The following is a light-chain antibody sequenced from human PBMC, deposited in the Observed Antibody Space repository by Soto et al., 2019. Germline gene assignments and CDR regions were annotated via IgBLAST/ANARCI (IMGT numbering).Light chain of an antibody. J-gene: IGKJ1*01. CDR2: GAS. Sequence: EIVLTQSPATLSLSPGERANLSCRASQSVTDYLAWYQQNPGQSPRLLIYGASNRATGIPARFSGSGSGTDFTLTISSLEPEDFAVYYCQQRSNWPSGTFGQGTKVEIK. CDR1: QSVTDY. V-gene: IGKV3-11*01. CDR3: QQRSNWPSGT.